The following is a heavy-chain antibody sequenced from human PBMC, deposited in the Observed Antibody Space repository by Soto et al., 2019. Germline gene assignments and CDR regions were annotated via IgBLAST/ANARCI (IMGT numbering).Heavy chain of an antibody. CDR2: IDWDGDK. V-gene: IGHV2-70*04. CDR3: AKTGTDGYWFDP. CDR1: GFSLSTSGMR. J-gene: IGHJ5*02. D-gene: IGHD1-1*01. Sequence: SGPTLVNPTQTLTLTCTFSGFSLSTSGMRVSWIRQPPGKALEWLARIDWDGDKFYSTSLRTRLAISKDTSKNQVVLTMTNMDPVDTATYYCAKTGTDGYWFDPWGQGTLVTVSS.